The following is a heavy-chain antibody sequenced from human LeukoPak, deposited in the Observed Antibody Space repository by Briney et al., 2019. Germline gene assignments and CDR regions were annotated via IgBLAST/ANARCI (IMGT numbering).Heavy chain of an antibody. CDR2: ISAYNGNT. D-gene: IGHD6-13*01. CDR3: ARKMGLYSKRPGDFDY. V-gene: IGHV1-18*01. J-gene: IGHJ4*02. Sequence: ASVKVSCKASGYTFTSYGISWVRQAPGQGLEWMGWISAYNGNTNYAQKLQGRVTMTRNTSISTAYMELSSLRSEDTAVYYCARKMGLYSKRPGDFDYWGQGTLVTVSS. CDR1: GYTFTSYG.